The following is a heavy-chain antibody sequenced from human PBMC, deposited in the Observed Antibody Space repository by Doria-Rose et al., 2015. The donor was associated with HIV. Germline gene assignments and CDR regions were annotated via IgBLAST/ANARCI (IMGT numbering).Heavy chain of an antibody. J-gene: IGHJ4*02. V-gene: IGHV2-26*01. D-gene: IGHD6-13*01. CDR3: ARIKSSRWYHKYYFDF. CDR2: IFSGDER. Sequence: QESGPVLVKPTETLTLTCTVSGVSLSSPGMGVSWIRQPPGKALEWLAHIFSGDERSYKTSLKSRLTISRRTSKSQVVLTMTDMDPVDTATYYCARIKSSRWYHKYYFDFWGQGTLVIVSA. CDR1: GVSLSSPGMG.